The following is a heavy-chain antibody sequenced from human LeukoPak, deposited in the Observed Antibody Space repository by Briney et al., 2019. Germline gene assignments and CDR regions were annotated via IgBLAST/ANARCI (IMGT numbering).Heavy chain of an antibody. J-gene: IGHJ4*02. Sequence: PGGSLRLSCAASGFTVSSNYMSSVRQAPGKGLEWVSVIYSGGSTYYADSVKGRFTISRDNSKNTLYLQMNSLRAEDTAVYYCARQIGYDYVWGSYRSHQYYFDYWGQGTLVTVSS. CDR3: ARQIGYDYVWGSYRSHQYYFDY. CDR2: IYSGGST. CDR1: GFTVSSNY. D-gene: IGHD3-16*02. V-gene: IGHV3-53*01.